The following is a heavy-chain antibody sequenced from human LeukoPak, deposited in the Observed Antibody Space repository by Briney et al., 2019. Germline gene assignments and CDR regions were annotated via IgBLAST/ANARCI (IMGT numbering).Heavy chain of an antibody. Sequence: ASVKVSCKASGYTFTGYSMHWVRQAPGQGLEWMGWINPNSGGTNYAQKFQGRVTMTRDTSISTAYMELSKLRSDDTAVYYCARGLGCSSTSCSVNWFDPWGQGTLVTVSS. J-gene: IGHJ5*02. D-gene: IGHD2-2*01. CDR1: GYTFTGYS. CDR2: INPNSGGT. CDR3: ARGLGCSSTSCSVNWFDP. V-gene: IGHV1-2*02.